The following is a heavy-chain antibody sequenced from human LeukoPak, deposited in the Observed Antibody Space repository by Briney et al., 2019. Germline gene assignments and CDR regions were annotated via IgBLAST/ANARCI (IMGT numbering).Heavy chain of an antibody. Sequence: PGGSLRLSCAASGFTFSSYSMNWVRQAPGKGLEWVSSISSSSSYIYYADSVKGRFTISRDNAKNSLYLQMNSLRAEDTAVYYCARATGEWLSGSFDYWGQGTLVTVSS. CDR2: ISSSSSYI. CDR3: ARATGEWLSGSFDY. CDR1: GFTFSSYS. J-gene: IGHJ4*02. D-gene: IGHD3-3*01. V-gene: IGHV3-21*01.